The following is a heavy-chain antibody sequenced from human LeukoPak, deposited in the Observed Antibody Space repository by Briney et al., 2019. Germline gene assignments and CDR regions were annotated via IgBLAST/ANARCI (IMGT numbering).Heavy chain of an antibody. CDR2: IYHSGST. J-gene: IGHJ4*02. CDR3: ARGDIVGATRFDY. V-gene: IGHV4-38-2*02. D-gene: IGHD1-26*01. Sequence: SETLSLTCTVSGYSISSGYHWGWIRQPPGKGLEWIGSIYHSGSTYYNPSLKSRVTISVDTSKNQFSLKLSSVTAADTAVYYCARGDIVGATRFDYWGQGTLVTVSS. CDR1: GYSISSGYH.